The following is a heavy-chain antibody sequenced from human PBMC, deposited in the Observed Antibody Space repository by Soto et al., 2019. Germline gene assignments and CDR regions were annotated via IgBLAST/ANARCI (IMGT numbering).Heavy chain of an antibody. V-gene: IGHV4-34*01. CDR3: ARGPITMVRGVKEKRFDY. Sequence: SETLSLTCAVYGGSFSGYYWSWIRQPPGKGLEWIGEINHSGSTNYNPSLKSRVTISVDTSKNQFSLKLSSVTAADTAVYYCARGPITMVRGVKEKRFDYWGQGTLVTVSS. CDR2: INHSGST. D-gene: IGHD3-10*01. CDR1: GGSFSGYY. J-gene: IGHJ4*02.